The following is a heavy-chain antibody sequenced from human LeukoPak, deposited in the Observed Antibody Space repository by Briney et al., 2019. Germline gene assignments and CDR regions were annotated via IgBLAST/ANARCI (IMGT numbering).Heavy chain of an antibody. CDR1: GYTFTSYG. CDR2: ISAYNGNT. J-gene: IGHJ4*02. CDR3: ASLWGASGNYYFSG. D-gene: IGHD3-22*01. Sequence: ASVKVSCKASGYTFTSYGISWVRQAPGQGLEWMGWISAYNGNTNYAQKLQGRVTMTTDTSTSTAYMELRSLRSDDTAVYYCASLWGASGNYYFSGWGQGALVTVSS. V-gene: IGHV1-18*01.